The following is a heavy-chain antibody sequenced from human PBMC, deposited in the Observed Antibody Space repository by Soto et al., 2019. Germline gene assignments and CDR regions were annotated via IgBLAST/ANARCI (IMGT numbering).Heavy chain of an antibody. CDR2: INPSGGST. CDR1: GYTFTSYY. V-gene: IGHV1-46*01. Sequence: GASVKVSCKASGYTFTSYYMHWVRQAPGQGLEWMGIINPSGGSTSYAQKFQGRVTMTGDTSTSTAYMELSSLRSEDTAVYYCARGPHPYYYGSGSYYHYWGQGTLVTVSS. CDR3: ARGPHPYYYGSGSYYHY. J-gene: IGHJ4*02. D-gene: IGHD3-10*01.